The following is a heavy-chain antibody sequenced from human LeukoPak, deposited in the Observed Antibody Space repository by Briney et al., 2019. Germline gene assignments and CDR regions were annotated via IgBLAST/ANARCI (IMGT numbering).Heavy chain of an antibody. J-gene: IGHJ3*02. V-gene: IGHV4-59*01. CDR2: IYYSGST. D-gene: IGHD1/OR15-1a*01. CDR3: ASGTGAFDI. CDR1: GRSISSYY. Sequence: SETLSLTCTVSGRSISSYYWSWIRQPPGKGLEWIGYIYYSGSTNYNPPLESRVTISVDTSKNQFSLKLSSVTAADTAVYYCASGTGAFDIWGQGTMVTVSS.